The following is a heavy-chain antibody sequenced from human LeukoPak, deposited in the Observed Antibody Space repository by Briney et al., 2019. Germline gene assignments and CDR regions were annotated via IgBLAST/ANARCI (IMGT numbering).Heavy chain of an antibody. CDR2: IYTSGST. V-gene: IGHV4-4*07. Sequence: SETLSLTCTVSGGSISSYYWSWIRQPAGKGLEWIGRIYTSGSTNYNPSLKSRVTMSVDTSKNQFSLKLRSVTDADTAVYYCVAYYYDSSGYSDYWGQGTLVTVSS. J-gene: IGHJ4*02. CDR1: GGSISSYY. CDR3: VAYYYDSSGYSDY. D-gene: IGHD3-22*01.